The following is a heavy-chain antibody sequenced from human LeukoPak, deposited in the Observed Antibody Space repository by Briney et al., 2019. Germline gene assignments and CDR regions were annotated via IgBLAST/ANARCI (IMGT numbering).Heavy chain of an antibody. V-gene: IGHV4-4*07. D-gene: IGHD6-13*01. Sequence: PSETLSLTCTVSGGSISSYYWSWIRQPAGKGLEWIGRIYTSGSTNYNPSLKSRVTMSVDTSKNQFSLKLSSVTAADTAVYYCARAPPGIAAAGRENWFDPWGQGTLVTVSS. J-gene: IGHJ5*02. CDR1: GGSISSYY. CDR2: IYTSGST. CDR3: ARAPPGIAAAGRENWFDP.